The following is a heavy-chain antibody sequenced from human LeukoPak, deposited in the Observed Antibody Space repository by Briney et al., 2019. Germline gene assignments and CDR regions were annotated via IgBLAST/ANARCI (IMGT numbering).Heavy chain of an antibody. CDR2: ISYDGGNK. Sequence: PGGSLRLSCAASGFTFSSYAMHWVRQAPGKGLEWVAVISYDGGNKYYADSVKGRFTISRDNSKNTLYLQMNSLRAEDTAVYYCARDLWAGVDSSGYSCGYWGPGTLVTVSS. CDR3: ARDLWAGVDSSGYSCGY. D-gene: IGHD3-22*01. CDR1: GFTFSSYA. V-gene: IGHV3-30-3*01. J-gene: IGHJ4*02.